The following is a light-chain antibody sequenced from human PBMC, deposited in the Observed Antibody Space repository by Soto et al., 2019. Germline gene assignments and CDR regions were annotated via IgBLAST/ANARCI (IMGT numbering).Light chain of an antibody. CDR3: SSYTSSSTPNV. J-gene: IGLJ1*01. V-gene: IGLV1-40*01. Sequence: QSVLTQPPSVSGAPGQGVTISCTGSRSNIGAGYDVHWYQQFPGAAPKLLIYANDKRPSGVVDRFSGSKSGTSASLAIVGLQAEDEADYYCSSYTSSSTPNVFGTGTKLTVL. CDR2: AND. CDR1: RSNIGAGYD.